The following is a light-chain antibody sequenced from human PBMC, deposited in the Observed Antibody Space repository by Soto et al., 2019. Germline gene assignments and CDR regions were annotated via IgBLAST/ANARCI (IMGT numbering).Light chain of an antibody. CDR1: QTISTY. CDR3: QQFYSTPRT. V-gene: IGKV1-39*01. J-gene: IGKJ1*01. CDR2: GAS. Sequence: DIQMTQSPSSLSASVGDRVTITCRASQTISTYFNWYQQKPGKAPKLLIYGASSLQSGVPSRFSGSGSGTDFTLTISSLQPEDFATYYCQQFYSTPRTFGQGTKVDSK.